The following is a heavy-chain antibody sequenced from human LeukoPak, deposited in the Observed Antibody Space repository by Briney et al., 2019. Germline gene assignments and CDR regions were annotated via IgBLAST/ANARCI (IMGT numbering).Heavy chain of an antibody. CDR3: ASDDILTGYRILDY. CDR1: GFTFSSYG. V-gene: IGHV3-21*01. D-gene: IGHD3-9*01. J-gene: IGHJ4*02. CDR2: ISSSTHYI. Sequence: GGSLRVSCAASGFTFSSYGLSWVRQAPGKGLEWVSSISSSTHYIYYADAVKGRFTISRDNAKNSLYLQMNSLRAEDTAVYYCASDDILTGYRILDYWGQGTLVTVSS.